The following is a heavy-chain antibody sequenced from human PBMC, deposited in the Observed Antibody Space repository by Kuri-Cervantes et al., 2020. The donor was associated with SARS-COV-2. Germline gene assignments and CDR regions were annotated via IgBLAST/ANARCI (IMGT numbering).Heavy chain of an antibody. CDR2: IYYSGST. CDR1: GGSISSDGYY. D-gene: IGHD6-13*01. CDR3: ARVSIPRSGIAAAGTYFDY. Sequence: SETLSLTCTVSGGSISSDGYYWSWIRQHPGKGLEWIGYIYYSGSTYYNPSLKSRVTISVDTSKNQFSLKLSSVTAADTAVYYCARVSIPRSGIAAAGTYFDYWGQGTLVTVSS. J-gene: IGHJ4*02. V-gene: IGHV4-31*03.